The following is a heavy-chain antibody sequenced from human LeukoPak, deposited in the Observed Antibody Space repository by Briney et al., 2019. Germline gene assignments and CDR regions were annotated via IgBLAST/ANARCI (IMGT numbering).Heavy chain of an antibody. CDR3: ARGGLYYDSSGYYDY. V-gene: IGHV1-18*01. Sequence: ASVKVSCKASGYSFTNYGISWVRQAPGQGLEWMGWISAYNDNAHYAQGLEGRVTMTSETSTRTAYMELRSLRSDDTAVYYCARGGLYYDSSGYYDYWGQGTLVTVSS. J-gene: IGHJ4*02. D-gene: IGHD3-22*01. CDR1: GYSFTNYG. CDR2: ISAYNDNA.